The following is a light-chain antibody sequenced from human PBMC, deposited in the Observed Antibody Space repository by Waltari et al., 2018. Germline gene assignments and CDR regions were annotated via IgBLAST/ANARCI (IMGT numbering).Light chain of an antibody. Sequence: QSALTQPPSASGSPGQSVAISCTGTSSDIGRYNLVSWYQQDPGKAPKLIVYDVTKGPSGVPDRFSGSKSGNTASLIVSGLQAGDEADYYCSSYAGSGTVVFGGGTKLTVL. CDR1: SSDIGRYNL. J-gene: IGLJ2*01. CDR3: SSYAGSGTVV. V-gene: IGLV2-8*01. CDR2: DVT.